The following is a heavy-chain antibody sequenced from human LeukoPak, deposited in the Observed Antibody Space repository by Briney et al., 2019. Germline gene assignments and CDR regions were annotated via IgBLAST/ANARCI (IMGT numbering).Heavy chain of an antibody. CDR3: ARSLGDYYGSGSYSANWFDP. J-gene: IGHJ5*02. D-gene: IGHD3-10*01. CDR1: GGTFSSYA. Sequence: ASVKVSCKASGGTFSSYAVSWVRQAPGQGLEWMGRIIPILGIANYAQKFQGRVTITADKSTSTAYMELSSLRSEDTAVYYCARSLGDYYGSGSYSANWFDPWGQGTLVTVSS. CDR2: IIPILGIA. V-gene: IGHV1-69*04.